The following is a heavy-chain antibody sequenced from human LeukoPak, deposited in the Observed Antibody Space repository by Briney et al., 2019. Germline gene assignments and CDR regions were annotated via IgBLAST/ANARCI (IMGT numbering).Heavy chain of an antibody. CDR2: IRYDGSNK. J-gene: IGHJ3*02. Sequence: GGSLRLSCAASGFTFSSYGMHWVRQAPGKGLEWLAFIRYDGSNKYYADSVKGRFTISRDNSKNTLYLQMNSLRAEDTAVYYCARDRSVAAAANAGAFDIWGQGTMVTVSS. V-gene: IGHV3-30*02. CDR1: GFTFSSYG. CDR3: ARDRSVAAAANAGAFDI. D-gene: IGHD6-13*01.